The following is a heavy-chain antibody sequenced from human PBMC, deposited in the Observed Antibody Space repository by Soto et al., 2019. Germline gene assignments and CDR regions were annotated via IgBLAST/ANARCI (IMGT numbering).Heavy chain of an antibody. V-gene: IGHV3-23*01. Sequence: EVQLLESGGGLVQPGGSLRLSCAASGFTFSSYAMSWVRQAPGKGLEWVSAISGSGGSTYYADSVKGRFTISRDNSKNTLYLQMNSRRAEDTAVYYCAKDPGTTSLPVYYYYGIDVWGQGTTVTVSS. CDR2: ISGSGGST. J-gene: IGHJ6*02. CDR3: AKDPGTTSLPVYYYYGIDV. CDR1: GFTFSSYA. D-gene: IGHD2-2*01.